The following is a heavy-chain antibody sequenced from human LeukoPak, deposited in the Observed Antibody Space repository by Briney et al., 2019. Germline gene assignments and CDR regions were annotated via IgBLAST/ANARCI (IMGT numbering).Heavy chain of an antibody. V-gene: IGHV4-61*02. CDR3: ARGGTEGVSGFDY. CDR1: GGSISSGSYY. Sequence: SETLSLTCTVSGGSISSGSYYWSWIRQPAGKGLEWIGRIYTSGSTNYNPSLKSRVTISVDKSKNQFSLKLSSVTAADTAVYYCARGGTEGVSGFDYWGQGTLVTVSS. CDR2: IYTSGST. D-gene: IGHD3-16*01. J-gene: IGHJ4*02.